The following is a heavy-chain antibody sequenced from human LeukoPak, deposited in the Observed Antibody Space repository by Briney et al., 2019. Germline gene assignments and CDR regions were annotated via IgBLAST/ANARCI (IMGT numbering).Heavy chain of an antibody. CDR2: IRYDGSNK. CDR1: GFTFSSYG. Sequence: GGSLRLSCAASGFTFSSYGMHWVRQAPGKGLEWVAFIRYDGSNKYYADSVKGRFTISRDNSKNTLYLQMNSLRAEDTAVYYCAKESAVNWNSGFDYWGQGTLVTVSS. J-gene: IGHJ4*02. V-gene: IGHV3-30*02. CDR3: AKESAVNWNSGFDY. D-gene: IGHD1-7*01.